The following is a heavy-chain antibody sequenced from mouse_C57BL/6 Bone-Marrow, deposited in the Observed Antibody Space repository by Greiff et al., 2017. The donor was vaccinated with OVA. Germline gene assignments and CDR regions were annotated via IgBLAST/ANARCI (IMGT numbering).Heavy chain of an antibody. J-gene: IGHJ4*01. CDR3: AREGGYCGSSSLCAMDY. CDR2: INPNNGGT. V-gene: IGHV1-26*01. D-gene: IGHD1-1*01. Sequence: EVQLQQSGPELVKPGASVKISCKASGYTFTDYYMNWVKQSHGKSLEWIGDINPNNGGTSYNQKFKGKATLTVDKSSSTAYMELRSLTSEDSAVYYWAREGGYCGSSSLCAMDYWGQGTSVTVSS. CDR1: GYTFTDYY.